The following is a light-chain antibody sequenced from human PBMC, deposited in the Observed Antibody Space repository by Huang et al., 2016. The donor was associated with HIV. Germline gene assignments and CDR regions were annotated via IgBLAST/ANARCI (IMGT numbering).Light chain of an antibody. V-gene: IGKV1-39*01. CDR3: QQSYSALGLT. CDR1: QSIGTY. J-gene: IGKJ4*01. CDR2: VAS. Sequence: DIQMTQSPSSLSASVGDRVTIACRASQSIGTYLNWYQQKPGKAPRLLIHVASSLQSGVPSRVSGSGSGTDFTLTISSLQPEDFETYYCQQSYSALGLTFGGGTKVEIK.